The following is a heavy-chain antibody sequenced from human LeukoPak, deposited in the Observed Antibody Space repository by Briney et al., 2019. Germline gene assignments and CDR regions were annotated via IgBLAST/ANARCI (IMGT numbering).Heavy chain of an antibody. Sequence: ASVKVSCKASRGTFSSYAIIWVRQAPGQGLEWMGGIIPTFGTAAYAKKFQGRVTISADESTSTAYMELSSLTSEDTAVYYCARDLAMVRGARYRPYKWFDPWGQGTLVTVSS. CDR3: ARDLAMVRGARYRPYKWFDP. V-gene: IGHV1-69*13. CDR1: RGTFSSYA. CDR2: IIPTFGTA. D-gene: IGHD3-10*01. J-gene: IGHJ5*02.